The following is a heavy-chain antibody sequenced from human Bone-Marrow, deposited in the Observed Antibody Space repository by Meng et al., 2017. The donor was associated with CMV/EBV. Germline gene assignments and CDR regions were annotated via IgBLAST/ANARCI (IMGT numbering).Heavy chain of an antibody. Sequence: SVKVSCKASGYTFTGYYMHWVRQAPGQGLEWMGWINPNSGGTNFVQKFQGRVTMTRDTSISTAYMELSRLRSDDTAVYYCARVAKVGIFGVVKDYGMDVWGQGTTVTVSS. CDR3: ARVAKVGIFGVVKDYGMDV. CDR1: GYTFTGYY. CDR2: INPNSGGT. D-gene: IGHD3-3*01. V-gene: IGHV1-2*02. J-gene: IGHJ6*02.